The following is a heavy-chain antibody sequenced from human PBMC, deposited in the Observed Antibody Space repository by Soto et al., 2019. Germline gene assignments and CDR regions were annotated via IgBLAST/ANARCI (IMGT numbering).Heavy chain of an antibody. V-gene: IGHV1-18*01. CDR2: ISAYNGNT. CDR3: ARVSLRLGYCSSTSCPARTYYYYYGMDV. Sequence: XSVKVSCKASVYTFTSYGISWVRQAPGQGLEWVGWISAYNGNTNYAQKLQGRVTMTTDTSTSTAYMELRSLRSDDTAVYYCARVSLRLGYCSSTSCPARTYYYYYGMDVWGKGTTVTVS. D-gene: IGHD2-2*01. J-gene: IGHJ6*04. CDR1: VYTFTSYG.